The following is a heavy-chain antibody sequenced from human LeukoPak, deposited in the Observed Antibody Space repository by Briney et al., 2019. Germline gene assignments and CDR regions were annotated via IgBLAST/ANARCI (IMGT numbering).Heavy chain of an antibody. V-gene: IGHV1-2*02. D-gene: IGHD3-22*01. Sequence: GASVKVSCKASGYTFTGYYMHWVRQAPGQGIEWMGWINPNSGGTNYAQKFQGRVTMTRDTAISTAYMELSRLRSDDTAVYYCARAGRSDSSGYSNAFDIWGQGTMVTVSS. CDR2: INPNSGGT. CDR3: ARAGRSDSSGYSNAFDI. CDR1: GYTFTGYY. J-gene: IGHJ3*02.